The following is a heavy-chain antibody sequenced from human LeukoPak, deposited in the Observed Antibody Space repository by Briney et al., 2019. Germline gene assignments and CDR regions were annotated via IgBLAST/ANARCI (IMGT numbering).Heavy chain of an antibody. CDR2: IYYSGST. D-gene: IGHD6-13*01. J-gene: IGHJ5*02. CDR1: GGSISSSSYY. CDR3: ASYSSSWTPVGWFDP. V-gene: IGHV4-39*07. Sequence: KPSETLSLTCTVSGGSISSSSYYWGWIRQPPGKGLEWIGSIYYSGSTYYNPSLKSRVTISVDTSKNQFSLKLSSVTAADTAVYYCASYSSSWTPVGWFDPWGQGTLVTVSS.